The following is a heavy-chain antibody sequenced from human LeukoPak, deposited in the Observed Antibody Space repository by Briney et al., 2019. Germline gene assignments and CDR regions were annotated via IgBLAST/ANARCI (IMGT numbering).Heavy chain of an antibody. J-gene: IGHJ4*02. CDR2: INPSGGST. CDR3: ARASVAPAVFDY. D-gene: IGHD6-19*01. Sequence: ASVKVSCKASGYTFTSYYMHWVRQAPGQGLEWMGIINPSGGSTSYAQKFQGRVTMTRDMSTSTVYMELSSLRSEDTAVYYCARASVAPAVFDYWGQGTLVTVSS. V-gene: IGHV1-46*01. CDR1: GYTFTSYY.